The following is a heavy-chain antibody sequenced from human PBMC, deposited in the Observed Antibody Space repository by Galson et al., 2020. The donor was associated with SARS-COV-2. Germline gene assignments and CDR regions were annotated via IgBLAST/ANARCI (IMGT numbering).Heavy chain of an antibody. CDR1: GFTFSSYG. CDR3: RGELTDAFDI. J-gene: IGHJ3*02. CDR2: ISYDGSNK. Sequence: GESLKISCAASGFTFSSYGMHWVRQAPGKGLEWVAVISYDGSNKYYADSVKGRFTISRDNSKNTLYLQMNSLRAEDTAVYYCRGELTDAFDIWGQGTMVTVSS. D-gene: IGHD1-26*01. V-gene: IGHV3-30*03.